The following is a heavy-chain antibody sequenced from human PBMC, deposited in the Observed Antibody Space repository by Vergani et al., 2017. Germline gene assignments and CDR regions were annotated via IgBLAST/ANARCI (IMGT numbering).Heavy chain of an antibody. CDR2: MNPNRGNT. Sequence: QVQLVQSGAEVKKPGASVKVSCKASGYTFTSYDINWVRQATGQGLEWMGWMNPNRGNTGYAQKFQGRVTMTRNTSISTAYMELSSLRSEDTAVYYCAKTSNLQWELPTWGDDAFDIWGQGTMVTVSS. D-gene: IGHD1-26*01. CDR1: GYTFTSYD. CDR3: AKTSNLQWELPTWGDDAFDI. J-gene: IGHJ3*02. V-gene: IGHV1-8*01.